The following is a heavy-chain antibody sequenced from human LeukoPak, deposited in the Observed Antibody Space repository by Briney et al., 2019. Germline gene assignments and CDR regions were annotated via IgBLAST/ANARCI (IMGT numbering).Heavy chain of an antibody. CDR3: ARITRRNDIPTG. V-gene: IGHV3-21*01. CDR1: GFTFSSYS. Sequence: GGSLRLSCAASGFTFSSYSMNWVRQAPGKGLEWVSSISSSSSYIYYADSVKGRFTISRDNAKNSLYLQMNSLRAEDTAVYYCARITRRNDIPTGWGQGTLVTVSS. J-gene: IGHJ4*02. D-gene: IGHD3-9*01. CDR2: ISSSSSYI.